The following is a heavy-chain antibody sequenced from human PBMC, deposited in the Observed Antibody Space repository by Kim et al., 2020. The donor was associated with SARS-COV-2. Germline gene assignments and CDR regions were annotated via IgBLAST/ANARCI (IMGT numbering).Heavy chain of an antibody. D-gene: IGHD3-9*01. CDR3: ARGYYDILTGYYYGMDV. V-gene: IGHV4-31*02. J-gene: IGHJ6*02. Sequence: LKSRVTISVDTSKNQFSLKLSSVTAADTAVYYCARGYYDILTGYYYGMDVWGQGTTVTVSS.